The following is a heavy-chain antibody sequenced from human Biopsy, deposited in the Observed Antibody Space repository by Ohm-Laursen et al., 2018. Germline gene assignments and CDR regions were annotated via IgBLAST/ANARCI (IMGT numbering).Heavy chain of an antibody. Sequence: ASVKVSCKTSGYTFTSYEINWVRQATGQGLEWMGWMNPDSGNTGFAQKFQGRITMTRSTSITTAYMELTNLRSEDTAVYYCAREGAFGDTDAYYGLDVWGLGTTVTVS. J-gene: IGHJ6*02. CDR1: GYTFTSYE. CDR2: MNPDSGNT. D-gene: IGHD3-16*01. CDR3: AREGAFGDTDAYYGLDV. V-gene: IGHV1-8*01.